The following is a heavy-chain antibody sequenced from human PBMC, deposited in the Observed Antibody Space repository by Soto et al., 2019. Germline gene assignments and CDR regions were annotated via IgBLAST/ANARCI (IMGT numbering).Heavy chain of an antibody. CDR3: ARQGYCSSTACYTVDY. CDR2: IYPGDFDT. V-gene: IGHV5-51*01. Sequence: PGESLKISCTGSGYNFNTYWIGWVRQMPGKGLEWMGIIYPGDFDTRYSQSFQGHLTMSVDKSINTAYLQWSSLETSDTAMYYCARQGYCSSTACYTVDYWGQGTLVTVSS. J-gene: IGHJ4*02. D-gene: IGHD2-2*02. CDR1: GYNFNTYW.